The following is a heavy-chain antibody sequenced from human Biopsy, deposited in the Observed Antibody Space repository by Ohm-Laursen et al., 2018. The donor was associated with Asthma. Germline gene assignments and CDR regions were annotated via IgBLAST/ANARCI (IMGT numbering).Heavy chain of an antibody. CDR3: ASQSSGPDFWSGYYYFDY. CDR2: ISYDGSNK. CDR1: GFTFSSYG. V-gene: IGHV3-30*03. J-gene: IGHJ4*02. D-gene: IGHD3-3*01. Sequence: SLRLSCAASGFTFSSYGMHWDRQAPGKGLEWVAVISYDGSNKYYADSVKGRFTISRDNSKNTLYLQMNSLRAEDTAVYYCASQSSGPDFWSGYYYFDYWGQGTLVTVSS.